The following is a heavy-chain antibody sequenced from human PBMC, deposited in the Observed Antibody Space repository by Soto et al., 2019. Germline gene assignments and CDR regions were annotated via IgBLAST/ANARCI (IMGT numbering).Heavy chain of an antibody. D-gene: IGHD2-8*01. J-gene: IGHJ4*02. CDR3: AREYCTSESCYGSDY. Sequence: SVKLSCKASGGTFSSYAISWVRQAPGQGLEWMGGIIPIFGTANYAQKFQGRVTITADESTSTAYMELSSLRSDDTAIYYCAREYCTSESCYGSDYWGQGTLVTVSS. CDR2: IIPIFGTA. V-gene: IGHV1-69*13. CDR1: GGTFSSYA.